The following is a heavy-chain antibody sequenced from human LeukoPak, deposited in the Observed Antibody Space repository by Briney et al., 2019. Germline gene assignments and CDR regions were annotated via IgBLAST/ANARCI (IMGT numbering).Heavy chain of an antibody. Sequence: PSETLSLTCTVSGGSISSSSYYWGWIRQPPGKGLEWIGSIYYSGSTYYNPSLKSRVTMSVDTSKNQFSLKLSSVTAADTAVYFCARDSADSSGIYNWFGPWGQGTLVTVSS. D-gene: IGHD3-22*01. CDR3: ARDSADSSGIYNWFGP. V-gene: IGHV4-39*07. CDR2: IYYSGST. J-gene: IGHJ5*02. CDR1: GGSISSSSYY.